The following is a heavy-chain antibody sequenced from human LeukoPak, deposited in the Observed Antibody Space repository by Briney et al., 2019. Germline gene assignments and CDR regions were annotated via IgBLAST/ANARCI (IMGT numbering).Heavy chain of an antibody. CDR1: GFTFSSYA. D-gene: IGHD2-15*01. CDR3: ARDPGYCSGGSCRNWFDP. V-gene: IGHV3-30-3*01. CDR2: ISYDGSNK. J-gene: IGHJ5*02. Sequence: PGRSLRLSCAASGFTFSSYAMHWVRQAPGKGLEWVAVISYDGSNKYYADSVKGRFTISRDNSKNTLYLQMNSLRAEDTAVYYCARDPGYCSGGSCRNWFDPWGQGTLVTVSS.